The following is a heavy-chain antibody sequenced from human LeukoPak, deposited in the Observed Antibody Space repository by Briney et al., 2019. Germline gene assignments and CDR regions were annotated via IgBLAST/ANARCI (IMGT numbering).Heavy chain of an antibody. Sequence: ASVKVSCKASGYTFTGYYMHWVRQAPGQGLEWMGWINPNSGGTNYAQKFQGRVTMTRDTSISTAYMELSRLRSDDTAVYYCAREGEWLGYCSSTSCPFDYWGQGTLVTVSS. CDR1: GYTFTGYY. CDR2: INPNSGGT. J-gene: IGHJ4*02. CDR3: AREGEWLGYCSSTSCPFDY. D-gene: IGHD2-2*01. V-gene: IGHV1-2*02.